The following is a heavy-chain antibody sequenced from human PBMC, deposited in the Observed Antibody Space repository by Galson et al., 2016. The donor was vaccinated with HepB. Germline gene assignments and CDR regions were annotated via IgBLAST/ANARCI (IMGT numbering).Heavy chain of an antibody. Sequence: SLRLSCAASGFPFSRYWMHWVRQAPGKGLVWVSRINSDGSSTAYADSVRGRFTISRDNAKNTLYLEMKSLRAEDTAIYNWLRDNSVVPATAYNCFDPWGQGPLVTVSS. V-gene: IGHV3-74*01. J-gene: IGHJ5*02. CDR3: LRDNSVVPATAYNCFDP. CDR1: GFPFSRYW. D-gene: IGHD2-21*02. CDR2: INSDGSST.